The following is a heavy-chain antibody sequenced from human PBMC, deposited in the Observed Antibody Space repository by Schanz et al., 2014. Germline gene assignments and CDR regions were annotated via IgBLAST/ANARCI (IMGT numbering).Heavy chain of an antibody. J-gene: IGHJ6*02. CDR3: AKDSRGSSFDMDV. D-gene: IGHD1-26*01. CDR2: ISWNGGTT. Sequence: EVQLVESGGIVVRPGGSPRLSCAASGFTFDDYTMHWIRQPPGKGLEWVSLISWNGGTTYYADSVKGRFTISRDNNRNSLYLQMDRLTTEDTALYYCAKDSRGSSFDMDVWGQGTTVTVSS. CDR1: GFTFDDYT. V-gene: IGHV3-43*01.